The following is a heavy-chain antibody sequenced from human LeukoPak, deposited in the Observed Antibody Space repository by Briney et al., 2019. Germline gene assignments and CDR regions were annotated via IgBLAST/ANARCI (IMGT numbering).Heavy chain of an antibody. CDR2: ISSSGGTI. V-gene: IGHV3-48*03. Sequence: PGGSLRLSCAASGFTFSTYEFNWVRQAPGKGLEWLSYISSSGGTIYYADPVKGRFTISRDDAKKSLYLQMDSLRAEDTAVYYCVRVGRGYSSYFDNWGQGTLVTVSS. CDR3: VRVGRGYSSYFDN. CDR1: GFTFSTYE. J-gene: IGHJ4*02. D-gene: IGHD5-18*01.